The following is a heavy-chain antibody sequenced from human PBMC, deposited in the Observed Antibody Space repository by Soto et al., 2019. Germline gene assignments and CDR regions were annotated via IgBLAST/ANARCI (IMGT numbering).Heavy chain of an antibody. V-gene: IGHV4-34*01. J-gene: IGHJ6*03. CDR3: ATSYGDYDIYYYYMDV. Sequence: SETLSLTCAVYGGSFSGYYWSWIRQPPGKGLEWIGEINHSGSTNYNPSLKSRVTISVDTSKNQFSLKLSSVTAADTAVYYCATSYGDYDIYYYYMDVWGKGTTVTVSS. CDR2: INHSGST. CDR1: GGSFSGYY. D-gene: IGHD4-17*01.